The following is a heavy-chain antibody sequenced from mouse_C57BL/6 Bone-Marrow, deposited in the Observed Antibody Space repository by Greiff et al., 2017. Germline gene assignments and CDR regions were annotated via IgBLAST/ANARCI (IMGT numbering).Heavy chain of an antibody. CDR1: GYTFTSYW. J-gene: IGHJ4*01. Sequence: VKLQQPGAELVKPGASVKLSCKASGYTFTSYWMHWVKQGPGQGLEWIGMIHPNSGSTNYNEKFKSKATLTVDKSSSTAYMQLSSLTSEDSAVYYCARRIYYYGSSPYYAMDYWGQGTSVTVSS. CDR2: IHPNSGST. D-gene: IGHD1-1*01. CDR3: ARRIYYYGSSPYYAMDY. V-gene: IGHV1-64*01.